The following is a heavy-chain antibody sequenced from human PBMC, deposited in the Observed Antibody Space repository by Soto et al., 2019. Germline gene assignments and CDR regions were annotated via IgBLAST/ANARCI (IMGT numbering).Heavy chain of an antibody. CDR2: ISSNSAYI. J-gene: IGHJ5*02. V-gene: IGHV3-21*02. CDR1: GFTFRSFT. Sequence: EVQLVESWGGLVKPGGSLRLSCAASGFTFRSFTMNWVRQAPGKGLEWVSTISSNSAYIYYTDALRGRFTISRDNAKNSLHLQMNSLRAEDTAVYYCTRDASRDSSARGWFDPWGPGTLVTVSS. D-gene: IGHD6-13*01. CDR3: TRDASRDSSARGWFDP.